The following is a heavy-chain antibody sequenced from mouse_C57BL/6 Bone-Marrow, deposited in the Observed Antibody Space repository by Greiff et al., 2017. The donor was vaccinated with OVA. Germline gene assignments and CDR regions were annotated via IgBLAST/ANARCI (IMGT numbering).Heavy chain of an antibody. CDR2: LYPGDGDT. D-gene: IGHD1-3*01. J-gene: IGHJ2*01. CDR1: GYAFSSSW. Sequence: VPLQQSGPELVQPGASVPISCTASGYAFSSSWMNWVKQRPGKGLEWIGRLYPGDGDTNYNGKFKGKATLTADKSSSTAYMQLSSLTSEDSAVYFCARRKGKGGDYWGQGTTLTVSS. V-gene: IGHV1-82*01. CDR3: ARRKGKGGDY.